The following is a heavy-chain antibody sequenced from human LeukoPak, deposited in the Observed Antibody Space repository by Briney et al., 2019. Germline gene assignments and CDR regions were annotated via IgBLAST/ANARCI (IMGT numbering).Heavy chain of an antibody. J-gene: IGHJ4*02. CDR1: GASISSSSYY. V-gene: IGHV4-39*01. Sequence: AEPLSLTCTVSGASISSSSYYWGWLRQPPGKGLEWIGSIDYSGSNHYHPSLNSPLAVSVDTSKNQYLLKLSSVTTADTAVYYCGRHDLYIDVGDWGQVVLVTV. CDR3: GRHDLYIDVGD. D-gene: IGHD3-16*01. CDR2: IDYSGSN.